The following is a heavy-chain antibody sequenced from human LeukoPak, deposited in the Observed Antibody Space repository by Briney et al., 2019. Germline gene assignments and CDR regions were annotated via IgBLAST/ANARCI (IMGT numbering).Heavy chain of an antibody. V-gene: IGHV3-7*01. CDR3: ARVPPNTVTTLQYFDY. CDR1: GFTFSSYW. D-gene: IGHD4-17*01. J-gene: IGHJ4*02. CDR2: IKQDGSEK. Sequence: GGSLRLSCAASGFTFSSYWMSWVRQAPGKGLEWVANIKQDGSEKYYADSVKGRFTISRDNAKNSLYLQMNSLRAEDTAVYYCARVPPNTVTTLQYFDYWGQGTLVTVSS.